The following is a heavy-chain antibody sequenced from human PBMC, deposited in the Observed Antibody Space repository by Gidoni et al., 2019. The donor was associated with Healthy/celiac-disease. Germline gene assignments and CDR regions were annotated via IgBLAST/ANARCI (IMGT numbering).Heavy chain of an antibody. D-gene: IGHD2-15*01. CDR2: INHSGST. CDR3: ARDVVVVVAATYYYYYYGMDV. CDR1: GGSFSGYY. J-gene: IGHJ6*02. V-gene: IGHV4-34*01. Sequence: QVQLQQWGAGLLKPSETLSLTCAVYGGSFSGYYWSWIRQPPGKGLEWIGEINHSGSTNYNPSLKSRVTISVDTSKNQFSLKLSSVTAADTAVYYCARDVVVVVAATYYYYYYGMDVWGQGTTVTVSS.